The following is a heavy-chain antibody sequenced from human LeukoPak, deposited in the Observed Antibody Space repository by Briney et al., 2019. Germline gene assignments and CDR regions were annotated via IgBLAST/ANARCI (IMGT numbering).Heavy chain of an antibody. D-gene: IGHD4-11*01. Sequence: GGSLRLSCVASGFTFSSHAMSWVRQAPGKGLEWVSVVSGTGGRTYYADSVKGRFTISRDNSKNTLYLQMNSLRAEDTALYYCARSVPDYTRFDFWGQGALVTVSS. CDR1: GFTFSSHA. J-gene: IGHJ4*02. CDR2: VSGTGGRT. CDR3: ARSVPDYTRFDF. V-gene: IGHV3-23*01.